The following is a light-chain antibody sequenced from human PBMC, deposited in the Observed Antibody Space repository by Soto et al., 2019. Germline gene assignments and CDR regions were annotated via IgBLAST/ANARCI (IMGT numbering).Light chain of an antibody. CDR1: SSDVGSYNL. CDR2: EGS. CDR3: CSYAGSSTFWV. Sequence: QSALTQPASVSGSPGQSITISCTATSSDVGSYNLVSWYQQHPGNAPKLMIYEGSKWPSGVSNRFSGSRSGNTASLTISGLQAEDEADYYCCSYAGSSTFWVFGGGTQLTVL. V-gene: IGLV2-23*03. J-gene: IGLJ3*02.